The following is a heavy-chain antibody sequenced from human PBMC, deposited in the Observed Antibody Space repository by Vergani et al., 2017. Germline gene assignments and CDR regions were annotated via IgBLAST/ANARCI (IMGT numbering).Heavy chain of an antibody. CDR3: ARDPGSWYGLVY. Sequence: EVQLVESGGGLVQPGGSLRLSCAASGFTFSSYSMNWVRQAPGKGLEWVSSISSSSSYIYYADSVKGRFTISRDNAKNSLYLQMNSLRAEDTAVYYCARDPGSWYGLVYWGQGTLVTVSS. D-gene: IGHD6-13*01. V-gene: IGHV3-21*01. CDR1: GFTFSSYS. CDR2: ISSSSSYI. J-gene: IGHJ4*02.